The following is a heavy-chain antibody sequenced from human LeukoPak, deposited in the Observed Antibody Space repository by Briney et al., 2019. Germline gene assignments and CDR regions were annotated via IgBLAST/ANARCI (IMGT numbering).Heavy chain of an antibody. CDR2: IKQDGSEK. CDR1: GFTFSSYW. J-gene: IGHJ6*03. CDR3: ARAYYDFWSGLGYYMDV. Sequence: QPGGSLRLSCAASGFTFSSYWMSWVRQAPGKGLEWVANIKQDGSEKYYVDSVKGRFTISRDNAKNSLYLQMNSLRAEDTAVYYCARAYYDFWSGLGYYMDVWGKGTTVTVSS. V-gene: IGHV3-7*01. D-gene: IGHD3-3*01.